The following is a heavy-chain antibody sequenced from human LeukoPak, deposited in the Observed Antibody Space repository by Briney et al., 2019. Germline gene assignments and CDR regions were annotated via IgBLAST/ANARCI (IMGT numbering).Heavy chain of an antibody. Sequence: PSETLSLTCAVYGGSFTDYYWTWIRLPPGKGLEWVGEVSHSGSTNYNPSLKSRVTISVDTSKNQFSLKVRSVTAADTAVYYCARRRNWNDVLDYWGQGTLVTVSP. CDR3: ARRRNWNDVLDY. CDR2: VSHSGST. V-gene: IGHV4-34*01. J-gene: IGHJ4*02. CDR1: GGSFTDYY. D-gene: IGHD1-1*01.